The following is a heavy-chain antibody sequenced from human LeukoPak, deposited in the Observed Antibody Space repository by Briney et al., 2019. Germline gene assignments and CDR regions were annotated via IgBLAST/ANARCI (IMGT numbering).Heavy chain of an antibody. CDR1: GFTFSSHW. CDR3: ARYGSGRYHYYYYGMDV. CDR2: IKQDGSEK. J-gene: IGHJ6*02. Sequence: GGSLRLSCAASGFTFSSHWMSWVRQAPGKGLEWVANIKQDGSEKYYVDSVKGRFTISRDNAKNSLYLKMNSLRAENTVLYYFARYGSGRYHYYYYGMDVWGQGTTVTVSS. V-gene: IGHV3-7*01. D-gene: IGHD3-10*01.